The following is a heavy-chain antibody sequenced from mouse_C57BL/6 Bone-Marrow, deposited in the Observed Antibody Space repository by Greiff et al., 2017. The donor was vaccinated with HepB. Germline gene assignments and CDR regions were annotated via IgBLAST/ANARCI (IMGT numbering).Heavy chain of an antibody. CDR2: ISYSGST. D-gene: IGHD1-1*01. J-gene: IGHJ4*01. CDR3: ASTTVEGDHY. CDR1: GYSITSGYD. Sequence: DVKLQESGPGMVKPSQSLSLTCTVTGYSITSGYDWHWIRHFPGNKLEWMGYISYSGSTNYNPSLKSRISITHDTSKNHFFLKLNSVTTEDTATYYCASTTVEGDHYWGQGTSVTVSS. V-gene: IGHV3-1*01.